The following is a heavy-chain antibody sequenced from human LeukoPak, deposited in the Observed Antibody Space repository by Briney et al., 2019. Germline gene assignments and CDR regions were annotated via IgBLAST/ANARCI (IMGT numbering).Heavy chain of an antibody. J-gene: IGHJ4*02. CDR1: GGSISSYY. D-gene: IGHD3-10*01. Sequence: SETLSLTCTVSGGSISSYYWSWIRQPPGKGLEWIGYIYYSGSTNYNPSLKSRVTISVDTSKNQFSLKLSSVTAADTAVYYCARGAMVRGAAYYFDYWGQGTLVTISS. V-gene: IGHV4-59*01. CDR3: ARGAMVRGAAYYFDY. CDR2: IYYSGST.